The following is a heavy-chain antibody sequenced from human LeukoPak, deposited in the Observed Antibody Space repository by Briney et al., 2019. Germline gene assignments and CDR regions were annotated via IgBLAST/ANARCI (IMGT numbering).Heavy chain of an antibody. CDR3: ARYRPGVLGGTRALDF. V-gene: IGHV3-7*01. Sequence: GGSLKLSCAASGFTFSSYWMSWVRQAPGKGLEWVGNIKQDGSEKYYVDSVKGRFTISRDNANNSLFLHMNSLRAKDTAVYYCARYRPGVLGGTRALDFWGQGTMVTVSS. D-gene: IGHD2-8*02. CDR2: IKQDGSEK. CDR1: GFTFSSYW. J-gene: IGHJ3*01.